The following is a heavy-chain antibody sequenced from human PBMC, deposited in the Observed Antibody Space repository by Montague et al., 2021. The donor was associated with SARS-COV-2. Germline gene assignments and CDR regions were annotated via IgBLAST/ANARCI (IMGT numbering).Heavy chain of an antibody. CDR3: AHSAGEWSVESREDDVDY. J-gene: IGHJ4*02. CDR1: GFSLSTSGVG. CDR2: IYWDDDK. D-gene: IGHD3-10*01. Sequence: PALVKPTQTLTLTCTFSGFSLSTSGVGVGWFRKPPGKALEWLALIYWDDDKHYSPSLRSRLTITKDTSNNQVVLTMTNMDPVDTATYYCAHSAGEWSVESREDDVDYWGQGTLVTVSS. V-gene: IGHV2-5*02.